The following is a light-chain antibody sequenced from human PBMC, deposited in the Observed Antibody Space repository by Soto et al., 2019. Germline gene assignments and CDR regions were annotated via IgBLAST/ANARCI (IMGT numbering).Light chain of an antibody. V-gene: IGKV3-15*01. CDR2: GAS. CDR3: QQYNNWPR. Sequence: EIVMTQSPATLSVSPGERATLSCRASQSVSSNLAWYQQKPGQAPRLLIYGASTRATGIPARFSGSGSGTEFTLTISSLQSEDFAVYCCQQYNNWPRFGPGTKGIS. CDR1: QSVSSN. J-gene: IGKJ3*01.